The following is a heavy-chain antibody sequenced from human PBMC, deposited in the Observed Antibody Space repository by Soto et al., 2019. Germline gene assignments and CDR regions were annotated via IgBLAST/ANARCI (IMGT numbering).Heavy chain of an antibody. CDR3: AKEIYDSSGYTDY. D-gene: IGHD3-22*01. CDR2: ISYDGSNK. CDR1: GFTFSSYG. J-gene: IGHJ4*02. Sequence: GSLRLSCAASGFTFSSYGMHWVRQAPGKGLEWVAVISYDGSNKYYADSVKGRFTISRDNSKNTLYLQMNSLRAEDTAVYYCAKEIYDSSGYTDYWGQGTLVTVSS. V-gene: IGHV3-30*18.